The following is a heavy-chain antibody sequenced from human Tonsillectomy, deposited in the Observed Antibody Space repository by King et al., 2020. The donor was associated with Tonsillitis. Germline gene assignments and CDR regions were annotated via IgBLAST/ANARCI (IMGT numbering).Heavy chain of an antibody. J-gene: IGHJ4*02. CDR1: GFTLSTYT. V-gene: IGHV3-30*04. CDR2: MSYDGKND. D-gene: IGHD2-15*01. CDR3: ARESDYCSGGGCYYVDF. Sequence: VQLVESGGRVVQPGRSLRLSCAASGFTLSTYTFHWVRQAPGKGLEWVALMSYDGKNDNYADSVKGRFTVSRDNSKNTLFLQMNSLGPEDTAVYFCARESDYCSGGGCYYVDFWGQGTLVTVSS.